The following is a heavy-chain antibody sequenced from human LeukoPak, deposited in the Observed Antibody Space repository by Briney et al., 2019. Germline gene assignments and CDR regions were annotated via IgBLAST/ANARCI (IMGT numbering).Heavy chain of an antibody. CDR3: ARDFRTGYSGGYPHVFDI. Sequence: SETLSLTCTVSGGSISSSSYYWGWIRQPPGKGLEWIGSIYYSGSTYYNPSLKSRVTISVDTSKNQFSLKLSSVTAADTAVYYCARDFRTGYSGGYPHVFDIWGQGTMVTVSS. V-gene: IGHV4-39*07. CDR2: IYYSGST. D-gene: IGHD6-19*01. J-gene: IGHJ3*02. CDR1: GGSISSSSYY.